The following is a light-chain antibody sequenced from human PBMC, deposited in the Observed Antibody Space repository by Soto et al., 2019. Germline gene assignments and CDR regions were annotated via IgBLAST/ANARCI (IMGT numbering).Light chain of an antibody. Sequence: NQITQSPPTLAASVGDRVTIPCRASQSIVVWLAWYQQKPGRAPRVLIYDASKLESGVPDRFSGSGSGTDFTLTISRLEPEDFAVYYCQQYGTSPWTFGQGTKVDIK. V-gene: IGKV1-5*01. J-gene: IGKJ1*01. CDR3: QQYGTSPWT. CDR2: DAS. CDR1: QSIVVW.